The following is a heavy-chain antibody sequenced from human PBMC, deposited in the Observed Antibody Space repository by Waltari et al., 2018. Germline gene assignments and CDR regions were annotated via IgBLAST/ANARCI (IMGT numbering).Heavy chain of an antibody. Sequence: EVQLVESGGGLVQPGGSLRLSCAASGFTFRSYWMSWVRQAPGKGLEWVANIKQDGSEKYYVDSVKGRFTISRDNAKNSLYLQMNSLRAEDTAVYYCARDSPHIVVVPAAMDYWGQGTLVTVSS. CDR3: ARDSPHIVVVPAAMDY. CDR1: GFTFRSYW. V-gene: IGHV3-7*01. CDR2: IKQDGSEK. D-gene: IGHD2-2*01. J-gene: IGHJ4*02.